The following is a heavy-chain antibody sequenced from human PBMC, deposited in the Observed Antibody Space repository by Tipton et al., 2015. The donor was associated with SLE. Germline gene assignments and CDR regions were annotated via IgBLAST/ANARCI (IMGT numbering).Heavy chain of an antibody. CDR3: ARPPRGVGAFDI. CDR2: INHSGST. Sequence: TLSLTCAVYGGSFSDYYWSWIRQPPGKELEWIGGINHSGSTNYNPSLKSRVTISVDVSMNQFSLKLRSVTAADTAMYYCARPPRGVGAFDIWGHGTMVTVSS. J-gene: IGHJ3*02. CDR1: GGSFSDYY. D-gene: IGHD1-26*01. V-gene: IGHV4-34*01.